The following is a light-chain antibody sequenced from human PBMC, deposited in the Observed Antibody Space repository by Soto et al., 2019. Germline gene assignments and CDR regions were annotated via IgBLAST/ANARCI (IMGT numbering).Light chain of an antibody. Sequence: IVLTQSPGTLSLSPGETATLSCRASQTVNSDYLAWFQQRHGQAPRXXIFATSRRATDIPDRFSGSGSGTDLTLAIRRLEPEDFAVYYCHQFGYSPRTFGQGTKVDIK. CDR2: ATS. CDR1: QTVNSDY. CDR3: HQFGYSPRT. V-gene: IGKV3-20*01. J-gene: IGKJ1*01.